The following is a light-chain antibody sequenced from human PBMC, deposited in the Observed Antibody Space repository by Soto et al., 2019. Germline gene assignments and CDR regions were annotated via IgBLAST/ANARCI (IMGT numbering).Light chain of an antibody. Sequence: HSALTQPASVSGSPGQSITISCTGTSSDVGGYNYVSWYQQHPVKAPKLLIYDVSDRPSGVSIRFSGSKSGNTASLTISGLQAEDEADYYCGSYTTSSTLVFGTGTKVTVL. CDR2: DVS. CDR1: SSDVGGYNY. J-gene: IGLJ1*01. V-gene: IGLV2-14*03. CDR3: GSYTTSSTLV.